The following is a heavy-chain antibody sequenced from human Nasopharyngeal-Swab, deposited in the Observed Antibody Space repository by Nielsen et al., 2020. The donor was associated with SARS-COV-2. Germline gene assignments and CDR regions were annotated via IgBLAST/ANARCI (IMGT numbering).Heavy chain of an antibody. CDR3: ARGETSRDGYKNLYYYSYGMDV. Sequence: SLNISCAASGFTFSSYAMHWVRQAPGKGLEWVAVKSYDGSNKYYADSVKGRFTISRDNSKYTLYLQMNSLRAEDTAVYYCARGETSRDGYKNLYYYSYGMDVWGQGTTVTVSS. CDR1: GFTFSSYA. CDR2: KSYDGSNK. V-gene: IGHV3-30*04. J-gene: IGHJ6*02. D-gene: IGHD5-24*01.